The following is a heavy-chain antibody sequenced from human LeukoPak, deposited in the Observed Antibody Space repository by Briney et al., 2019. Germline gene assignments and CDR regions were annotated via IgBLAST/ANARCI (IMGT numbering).Heavy chain of an antibody. V-gene: IGHV3-74*01. J-gene: IGHJ4*02. D-gene: IGHD6-19*01. CDR2: INSDESIT. CDR3: ARGYTSGWYLFGDY. CDR1: GFTFSNYW. Sequence: GGSLRLSCAASGFTFSNYWMHWVRQAPGKGLMWVSRINSDESITSYADSVKGRFTISRGNAKNTLYLQMNSLRAEDTAVYYCARGYTSGWYLFGDYWGQGALVTVSS.